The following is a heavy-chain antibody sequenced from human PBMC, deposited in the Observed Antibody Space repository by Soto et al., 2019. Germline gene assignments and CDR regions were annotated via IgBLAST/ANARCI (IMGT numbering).Heavy chain of an antibody. CDR2: ISSSDSI. J-gene: IGHJ4*02. D-gene: IGHD3-22*01. CDR1: GFTFSDYY. V-gene: IGHV3-11*01. CDR3: ARDLGYYDSSGYFDY. Sequence: GGSLRLSCAASGFTFSDYYMSWIRQAPGKGLECVSYISSSDSIYYADSVKGRFTISRDNAKNSVYLQMNSLRAEDAAVYYCARDLGYYDSSGYFDYWGQGTLVTVYS.